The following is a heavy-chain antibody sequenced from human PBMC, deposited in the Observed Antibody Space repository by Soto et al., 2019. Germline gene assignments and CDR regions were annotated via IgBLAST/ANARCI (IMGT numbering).Heavy chain of an antibody. CDR1: GDLFNNYA. CDR3: AASSSVAAAGYFKF. D-gene: IGHD6-13*01. Sequence: QVQLVQSGAEVKEPGSSVKVSCKATGDLFNNYAFNWVRQAPGQGLEWMGRISPLFSTTNYAQKFQGRVTIGADELTTIVYLAVSNLESQATAMYYCAASSSVAAAGYFKFWGQGTLVTVAP. V-gene: IGHV1-69*01. J-gene: IGHJ4*02. CDR2: ISPLFSTT.